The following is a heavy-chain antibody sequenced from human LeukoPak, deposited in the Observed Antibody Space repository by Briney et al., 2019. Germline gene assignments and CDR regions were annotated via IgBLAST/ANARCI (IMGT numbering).Heavy chain of an antibody. CDR2: IIPIFGTA. V-gene: IGHV1-69*05. J-gene: IGHJ4*02. D-gene: IGHD2-2*01. Sequence: GASVKVSCKASGGTFSSYAISWVRQAPGQGLEWMGGIIPIFGTANYAQKFQGRVTMTRDMSTSTVYMELSSLRSEDTAVYYCAVGGVVVPDWGQGTLVTVSS. CDR1: GGTFSSYA. CDR3: AVGGVVVPD.